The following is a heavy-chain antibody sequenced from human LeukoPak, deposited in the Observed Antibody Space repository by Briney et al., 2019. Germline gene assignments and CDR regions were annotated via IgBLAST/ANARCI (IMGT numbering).Heavy chain of an antibody. CDR1: GGSISSISYY. D-gene: IGHD2-2*01. Sequence: SETLSLTCTVSGGSISSISYYWDWLRQPPGKGLEWIGRIYYSGSTSYNPSLKSRVTISVDTSKNQFSLKLSSVTAADPAVYYCARRYCSSTSCYVLDYWGQGTLVTVSS. CDR2: IYYSGST. CDR3: ARRYCSSTSCYVLDY. J-gene: IGHJ4*02. V-gene: IGHV4-39*01.